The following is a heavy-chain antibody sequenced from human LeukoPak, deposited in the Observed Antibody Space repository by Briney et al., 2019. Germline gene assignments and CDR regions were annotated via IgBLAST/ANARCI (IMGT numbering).Heavy chain of an antibody. Sequence: GGSLRLSCAASGFTFSSYGMHWVRQAPGKGLEWVSHISSDSTTTYYADSVKGRFTISRDNAKNSLYLQMNSLTAEDPAVYYCAREGSGWLPNSSGQGALVTVSS. CDR3: AREGSGWLPNS. CDR2: ISSDSTTT. V-gene: IGHV3-48*04. J-gene: IGHJ5*02. D-gene: IGHD6-19*01. CDR1: GFTFSSYG.